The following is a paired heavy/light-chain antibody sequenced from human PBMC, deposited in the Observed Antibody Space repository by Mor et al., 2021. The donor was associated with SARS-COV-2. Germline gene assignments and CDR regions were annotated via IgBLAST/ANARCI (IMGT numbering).Light chain of an antibody. CDR3: MQAAQFPWT. V-gene: IGKV2-24*01. Sequence: IVLTQTPLSSPVTLGQTASISCSSSQSLLQSDGSTFLNWLQQRPGQPPRLLIYNISKVFSGVPDRFSGSGTGTDFTLKITRVAAEDVGTYYCMQAAQFPWTFGPGTTVEI. CDR2: NIS. CDR1: QSLLQSDGSTF. J-gene: IGKJ1*01.
Heavy chain of an antibody. CDR2: INTNNGIT. V-gene: IGHV1-18*04. D-gene: IGHD3-16*01. Sequence: VQLVQSGTEVKEPGASVKVSCKASGYIFTTYGVSWVRQAPGQGLEWLAWINTNNGITRYGQKFQGRVALTTDTSATTAYMELHSLTGDDTAIYYCARSPQGGTDRWGQGTLLIVSS. CDR3: ARSPQGGTDR. J-gene: IGHJ5*02. CDR1: GYIFTTYG.